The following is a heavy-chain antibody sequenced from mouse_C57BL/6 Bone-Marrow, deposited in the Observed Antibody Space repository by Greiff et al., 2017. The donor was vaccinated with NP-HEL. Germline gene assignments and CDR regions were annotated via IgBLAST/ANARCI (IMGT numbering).Heavy chain of an antibody. D-gene: IGHD2-4*01. CDR3: AREDYGGAY. CDR2: ISSGSSTI. V-gene: IGHV5-17*01. J-gene: IGHJ3*01. CDR1: GFTFSDYG. Sequence: EVQLVESGGGLVKPGGSLKLSCAASGFTFSDYGMHWVRQAPEKGLEWVAYISSGSSTIYYADTVKGRFTISRDNAKNTLFLQMTSLRSEDTAMYYCAREDYGGAYWGQGTLVTVSA.